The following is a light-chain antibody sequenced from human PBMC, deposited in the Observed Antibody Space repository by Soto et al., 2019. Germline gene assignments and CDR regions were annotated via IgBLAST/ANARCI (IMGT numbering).Light chain of an antibody. J-gene: IGLJ1*01. CDR3: SSYTSSSTPRYV. V-gene: IGLV2-14*01. Sequence: QSALTQPASGSGAPGQSITISCTGTSSDVGGYNYVSWYQQHPGKAPKLMIYDVSNRPSGVSNRFSGSKSGNTASLTISGLQAEDEADYYCSSYTSSSTPRYVFGTGTKVTVL. CDR1: SSDVGGYNY. CDR2: DVS.